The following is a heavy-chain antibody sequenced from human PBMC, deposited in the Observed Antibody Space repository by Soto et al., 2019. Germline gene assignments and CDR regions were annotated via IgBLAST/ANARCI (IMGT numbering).Heavy chain of an antibody. D-gene: IGHD4-4*01. CDR3: AKDFSSGHTYSIDLYYYYGMDV. Sequence: GESLKISCKGSGYSFTSYWISWVRQMPGKGLEWMGRIDPSDSYTNYSPSFQGHVTISADKSISTAYLQWSSLKASDTAVYYCAKDFSSGHTYSIDLYYYYGMDVWGQGTTVTVSS. CDR2: IDPSDSYT. J-gene: IGHJ6*02. V-gene: IGHV5-10-1*01. CDR1: GYSFTSYW.